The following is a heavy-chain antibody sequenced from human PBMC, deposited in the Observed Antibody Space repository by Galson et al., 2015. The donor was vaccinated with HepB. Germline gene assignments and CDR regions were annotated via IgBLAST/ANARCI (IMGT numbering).Heavy chain of an antibody. D-gene: IGHD4-17*01. J-gene: IGHJ6*03. CDR3: ARGGRSPYPVTTFYYYYMDV. CDR2: IIPIFGTA. CDR1: GGTFSSYA. Sequence: SVKVSCKASGGTFSSYAISWVRQAPGQGLEWMGGIIPIFGTANYAQKFQGRVTITADESTSTAYMELSSLRSEDTAVYYCARGGRSPYPVTTFYYYYMDVWGKGTTVTVSS. V-gene: IGHV1-69*13.